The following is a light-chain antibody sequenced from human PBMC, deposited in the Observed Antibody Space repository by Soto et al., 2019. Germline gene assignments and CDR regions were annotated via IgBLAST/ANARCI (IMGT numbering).Light chain of an antibody. CDR2: GAS. CDR1: QGVSNNY. Sequence: EIVLTQSPGTLSLSPGERATLSCRAGQGVSNNYLAFYQQKPGQAPRLLIYGASNRATGIPDRFSGSGSGTDFTLTISRLEPEDFAVYYCQQYGSSGTFGQGTKVDI. V-gene: IGKV3-20*01. CDR3: QQYGSSGT. J-gene: IGKJ1*01.